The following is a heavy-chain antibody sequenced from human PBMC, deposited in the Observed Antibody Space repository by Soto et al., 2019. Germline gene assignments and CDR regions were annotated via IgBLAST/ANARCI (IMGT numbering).Heavy chain of an antibody. CDR2: ISYDGSNK. CDR1: GFTFSSYG. Sequence: QVQLVESGGGVVQPGRSLRLSCAASGFTFSSYGMHWVRQAPGKGLEWVAVISYDGSNKYYADSVKGRFTISRDNSKNTLYLQMNSLRAVDTAVYYCAARGIGAFDIWGQGTMVTVSS. D-gene: IGHD3-16*01. J-gene: IGHJ3*02. CDR3: AARGIGAFDI. V-gene: IGHV3-30*03.